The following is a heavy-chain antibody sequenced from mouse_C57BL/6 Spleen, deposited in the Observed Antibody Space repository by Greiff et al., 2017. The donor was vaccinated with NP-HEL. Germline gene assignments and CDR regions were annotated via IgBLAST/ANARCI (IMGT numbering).Heavy chain of an antibody. Sequence: VKLQESGAELVRPGTSVKLSCKASGYTFTSYWMHWVKQRPGQGLEWIGVIDPSDSYTNYNQKFKGKATLTVDTSSSTAYMQLSSLTSEDSAVYYCQVFNWDVGFDYWGQGTTLTVSS. D-gene: IGHD4-1*01. CDR2: IDPSDSYT. J-gene: IGHJ2*01. CDR3: QVFNWDVGFDY. CDR1: GYTFTSYW. V-gene: IGHV1-59*01.